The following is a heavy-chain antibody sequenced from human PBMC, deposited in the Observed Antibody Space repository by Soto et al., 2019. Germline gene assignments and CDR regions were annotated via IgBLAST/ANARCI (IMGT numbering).Heavy chain of an antibody. CDR1: GYSFSSYW. J-gene: IGHJ5*02. D-gene: IGHD3-22*01. CDR2: IYPGDSDT. CDR3: ARLEYSRKWLP. V-gene: IGHV5-51*01. Sequence: GESLKISCKGSGYSFSSYWIGWVRQMPGKGLEWMGIIYPGDSDTRYSLSFEGQVTISADKSINTAYLQWSSLKASGTAMYYCARLEYSRKWLPWGQGTLVTVSS.